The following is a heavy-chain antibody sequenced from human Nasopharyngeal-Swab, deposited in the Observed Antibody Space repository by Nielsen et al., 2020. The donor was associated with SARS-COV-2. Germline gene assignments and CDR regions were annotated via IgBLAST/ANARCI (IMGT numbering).Heavy chain of an antibody. Sequence: PGKGLEWIGNIYYSGSTNYNPSLKSRVTISVDTSKNQFSLKLSSVTAAGTAVYYCASMRPRYYYGMDVWGQGTTVTVSS. D-gene: IGHD3-16*01. CDR2: IYYSGST. V-gene: IGHV4-59*13. J-gene: IGHJ6*02. CDR3: ASMRPRYYYGMDV.